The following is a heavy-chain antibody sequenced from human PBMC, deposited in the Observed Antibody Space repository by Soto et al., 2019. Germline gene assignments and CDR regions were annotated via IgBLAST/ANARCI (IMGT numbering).Heavy chain of an antibody. J-gene: IGHJ2*01. CDR1: GYTFANFG. Sequence: GSSVKAFCKTSGYTFANFGISWVRQAPGQGLEWLGWISGHSGDTNYAQKAQGRVTLTADKSTSTVYMELRSLRSDDTAVYYCARAKFVRVDGTFYHWG. V-gene: IGHV1-18*01. CDR3: ARAKFVRVDGTFYH. CDR2: ISGHSGDT. D-gene: IGHD6-19*01.